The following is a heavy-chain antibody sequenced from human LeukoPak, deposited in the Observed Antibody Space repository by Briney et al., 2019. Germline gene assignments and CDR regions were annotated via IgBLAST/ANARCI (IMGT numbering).Heavy chain of an antibody. V-gene: IGHV1-18*01. Sequence: YNRNTNYAHKLHGRVTMTTDTSTSTAYMELRSLRSDDTAVYYCARERYCSSTSCYRDAFDIWGQGTMVTVSS. CDR3: ARERYCSSTSCYRDAFDI. J-gene: IGHJ3*02. CDR2: YNRNT. D-gene: IGHD2-2*02.